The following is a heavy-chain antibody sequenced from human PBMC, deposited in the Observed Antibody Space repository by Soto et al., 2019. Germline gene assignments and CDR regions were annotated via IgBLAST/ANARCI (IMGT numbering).Heavy chain of an antibody. CDR1: GGSVSSGIFY. D-gene: IGHD5-18*01. J-gene: IGHJ5*02. Sequence: PWETLSLTCTVSGGSVSSGIFYWSWIRRPPGKGLEWIGYIYYSGNTNYNPSLKSRVIISVDTSKNLFSLKLTSVTAADTAVYYCARIPVDTSMIYWLDPWGQGTLVTVSS. CDR3: ARIPVDTSMIYWLDP. CDR2: IYYSGNT. V-gene: IGHV4-61*01.